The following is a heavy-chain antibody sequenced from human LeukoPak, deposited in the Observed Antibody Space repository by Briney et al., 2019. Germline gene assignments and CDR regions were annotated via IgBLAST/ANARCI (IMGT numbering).Heavy chain of an antibody. V-gene: IGHV3-23*01. Sequence: GGSLRLYCAGSAFTFSSYGMSWVRQAPGKGLEWVSAISGSGGSTYYADSVKGRFTISRDNSKNTLYLQMNSLRAEDTAVYYCAKGIAAPSPFDYWGQGTLVTVSS. CDR3: AKGIAAPSPFDY. J-gene: IGHJ4*02. D-gene: IGHD6-13*01. CDR2: ISGSGGST. CDR1: AFTFSSYG.